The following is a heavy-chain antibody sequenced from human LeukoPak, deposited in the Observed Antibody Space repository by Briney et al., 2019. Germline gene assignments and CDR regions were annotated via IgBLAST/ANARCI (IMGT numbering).Heavy chain of an antibody. CDR3: ARDRGSYLGGDY. CDR1: GFTFSSYS. Sequence: GGSLRLSCAASGFTFSSYSMNWVRQAPGKGLEWVANIKQDGSEKYYVDSVKGRFTISRDNAKNSLYLQMNSLRAEDTAVYYCARDRGSYLGGDYWGQGTLVTVSS. CDR2: IKQDGSEK. D-gene: IGHD1-26*01. V-gene: IGHV3-7*01. J-gene: IGHJ4*02.